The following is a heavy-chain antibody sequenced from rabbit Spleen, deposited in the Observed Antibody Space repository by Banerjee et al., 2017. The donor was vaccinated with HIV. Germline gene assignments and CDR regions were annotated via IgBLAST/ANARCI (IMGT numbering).Heavy chain of an antibody. J-gene: IGHJ4*01. CDR1: GFSFSSNK. D-gene: IGHD1-1*01. CDR2: MDGGSSGST. Sequence: QEQLEESGGGLVKPGASLTLTCTASGFSFSSNKMCWVRQAPGKGLEWIARMDGGSSGSTFYASWAKGRFIMSRTSSTTVTLQMTSLTAADTATYFCARDLVAVIGWNFNLWGPGTLVTVS. V-gene: IGHV1S45*01. CDR3: ARDLVAVIGWNFNL.